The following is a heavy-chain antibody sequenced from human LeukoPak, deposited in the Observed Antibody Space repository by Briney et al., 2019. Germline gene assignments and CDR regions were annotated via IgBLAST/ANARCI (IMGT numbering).Heavy chain of an antibody. CDR2: INHSGST. Sequence: SETLSLTCAVYGGSFSGYYWSWIRQPPGKGLEWIGEINHSGSTNYNPSLKSRVTISVDTSKNQFSLKLSSVTAADTAVYYCARGSHYYYMDVRGKGTTVTVSS. D-gene: IGHD2-21*02. CDR3: ARGSHYYYMDV. CDR1: GGSFSGYY. V-gene: IGHV4-34*01. J-gene: IGHJ6*03.